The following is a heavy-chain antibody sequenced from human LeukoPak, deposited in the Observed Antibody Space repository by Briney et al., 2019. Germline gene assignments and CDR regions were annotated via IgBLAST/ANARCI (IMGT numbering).Heavy chain of an antibody. CDR2: ISSSSSYI. Sequence: PGGSLRLSCAASGFTFSSYSMNWVRQAPGKGLEWVSSISSSSSYIYYADSVKGRFTISRDNAKNSLYLQMNSLRAEDTAVYYCAREAPDYSSGYLGPYYFDYWGQGTLVTVSS. CDR1: GFTFSSYS. V-gene: IGHV3-21*01. J-gene: IGHJ4*02. CDR3: AREAPDYSSGYLGPYYFDY. D-gene: IGHD3-22*01.